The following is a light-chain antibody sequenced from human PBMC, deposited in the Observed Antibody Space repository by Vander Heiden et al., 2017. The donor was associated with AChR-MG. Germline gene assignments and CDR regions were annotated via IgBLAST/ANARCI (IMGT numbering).Light chain of an antibody. Sequence: SSALTQPPSVSVSPGQTPSITCSGDKVGDKYACWYQQKPGQSPVLVIYQDSKRPSGIPERFSGSNSGNTATLTSSGTQAMDEADYYCQAWDSSTEAVVFGGGTKLTVL. J-gene: IGLJ2*01. CDR1: KVGDKY. V-gene: IGLV3-1*01. CDR3: QAWDSSTEAVV. CDR2: QDS.